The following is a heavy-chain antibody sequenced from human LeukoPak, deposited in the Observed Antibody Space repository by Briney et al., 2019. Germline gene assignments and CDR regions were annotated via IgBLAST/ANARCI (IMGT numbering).Heavy chain of an antibody. CDR1: GFTFSSYW. Sequence: PGGSLRLSCAASGFTFSSYWMSWVRQAPGKGLEWVANIKEDGSDKKYVDSVKGRFTTSRDNAKNSLYLQMNSLRAEDTAVYYCARAVYYYDSSGYLRDNWFDPWGQGTLVTVSS. J-gene: IGHJ5*02. V-gene: IGHV3-7*02. CDR2: IKEDGSDK. CDR3: ARAVYYYDSSGYLRDNWFDP. D-gene: IGHD3-22*01.